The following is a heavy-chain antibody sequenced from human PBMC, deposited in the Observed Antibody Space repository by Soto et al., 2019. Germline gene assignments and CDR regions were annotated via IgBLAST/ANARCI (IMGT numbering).Heavy chain of an antibody. CDR3: TTVFEY. CDR1: GIIFTNYW. Sequence: EVQLVESGGGLVQPGGSLRLSCAASGIIFTNYWMHWVRQAPGKGLVWVSRIDNDGSGTSYADSVKGRFTISRDNAKNTVYLQMNSLRDEDTAVYYCTTVFEYWGRVTLVTVSS. CDR2: IDNDGSGT. J-gene: IGHJ4*02. V-gene: IGHV3-74*01.